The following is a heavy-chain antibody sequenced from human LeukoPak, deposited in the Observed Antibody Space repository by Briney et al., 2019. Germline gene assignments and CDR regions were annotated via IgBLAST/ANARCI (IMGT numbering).Heavy chain of an antibody. D-gene: IGHD1-26*01. J-gene: IGHJ4*02. CDR2: INPSGGST. Sequence: GASVKVSCKASGYTFTSYGISWVRQAPGQGLEWMGIINPSGGSTSYAQKFQGRVTMTRDTSTSTVYMELSSLRSEDTAVYYCARNEWELLSPFDYWGQGTLVTVSS. CDR3: ARNEWELLSPFDY. CDR1: GYTFTSYG. V-gene: IGHV1-46*01.